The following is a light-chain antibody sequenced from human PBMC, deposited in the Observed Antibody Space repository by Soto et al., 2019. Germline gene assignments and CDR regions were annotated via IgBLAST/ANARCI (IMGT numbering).Light chain of an antibody. CDR2: DAS. Sequence: DIQMTQSPSTLSASVGDRVTITCRASRSISTWLAWYQQKPGKAPKFLISDASSLESGVPSSFSGSGSGTEFTLTISTLQPDDFATYYFQQYYSFPFTFGPGTKVDIK. CDR1: RSISTW. J-gene: IGKJ3*01. CDR3: QQYYSFPFT. V-gene: IGKV1-5*01.